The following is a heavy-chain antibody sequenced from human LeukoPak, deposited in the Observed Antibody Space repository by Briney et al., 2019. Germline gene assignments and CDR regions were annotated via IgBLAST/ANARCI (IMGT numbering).Heavy chain of an antibody. V-gene: IGHV3-74*01. J-gene: IGHJ5*02. Sequence: GGSLRLSCAASGFSFDSYWMHWVRQVPGKGLVWVSRISSDGSTTSYADSVKGRFTISRDDAKNTLYLQMNSLRDEDTAIYYCARAQAVAGTGGFDPWGQGTLVTVSS. CDR3: ARAQAVAGTGGFDP. D-gene: IGHD6-19*01. CDR1: GFSFDSYW. CDR2: ISSDGSTT.